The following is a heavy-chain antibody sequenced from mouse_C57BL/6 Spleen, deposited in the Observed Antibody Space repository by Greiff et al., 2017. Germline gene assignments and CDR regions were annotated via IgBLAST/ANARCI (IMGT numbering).Heavy chain of an antibody. CDR1: GFTFTNYY. Sequence: EVQLQESEGGLVQPGSSMKLSCTASGFTFTNYYMPWVRQVPEQGLEWVAMINHDSGSTYYLDTLKSRSILSGDKAKNILYLQMSSLKSEDTATYYCARDTGGWDFGGRGTGITVTV. CDR2: INHDSGST. CDR3: ARDTGGWDFGG. D-gene: IGHD4-1*01. J-gene: IGHJ1*03. V-gene: IGHV5-16*01.